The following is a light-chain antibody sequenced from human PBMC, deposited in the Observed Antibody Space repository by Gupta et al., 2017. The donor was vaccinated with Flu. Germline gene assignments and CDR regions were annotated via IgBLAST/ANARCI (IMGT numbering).Light chain of an antibody. CDR3: LQALQPPRT. V-gene: IGKV2-28*01. CDR2: LAS. CDR1: PSRVHSDVNNY. J-gene: IGKJ5*01. Sequence: ATPSAPPSRACTSRPSRVHSDVNNYLEWYLQKPGQSPQLLFYLASTRATGVPGRFSGSGSGTDFTLNISRVPAEDVGVYYCLQALQPPRTFGQGTRVEIK.